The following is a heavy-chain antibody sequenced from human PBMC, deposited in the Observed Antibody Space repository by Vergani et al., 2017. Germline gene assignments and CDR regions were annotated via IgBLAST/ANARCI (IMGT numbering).Heavy chain of an antibody. CDR1: GGTFSSYA. J-gene: IGHJ5*02. Sequence: QVQLVQSGAEVKKPGSSVKVSCKASGGTFSSYAISWLRQAPGQGLEWLGGIIPIFGTANYAQKFQGRVTITADESTCTAYMELSSLRSEDTAVYYCAXVGVRYGDKNWFDPWGQGTLVTVSS. V-gene: IGHV1-69*01. CDR3: AXVGVRYGDKNWFDP. CDR2: IIPIFGTA. D-gene: IGHD4-17*01.